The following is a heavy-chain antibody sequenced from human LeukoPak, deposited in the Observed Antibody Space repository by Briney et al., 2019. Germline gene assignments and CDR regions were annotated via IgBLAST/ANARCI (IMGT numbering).Heavy chain of an antibody. CDR3: PSSPRGLRYFVFSRMDV. V-gene: IGHV4-34*01. Sequence: KTSETLSLTCAVYGGSFSGYYWSWIRQPPGKGLEWIGEINHSGSTNYNPSLKSRVTISIDTSKNQFSLKLSSVTAADTAVYYFPSSPRGLRYFVFSRMDVWGKGTTVTVSS. CDR2: INHSGST. D-gene: IGHD3-9*01. CDR1: GGSFSGYY. J-gene: IGHJ6*04.